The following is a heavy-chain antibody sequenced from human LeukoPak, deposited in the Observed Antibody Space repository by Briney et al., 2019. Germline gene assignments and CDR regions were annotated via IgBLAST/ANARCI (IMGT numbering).Heavy chain of an antibody. J-gene: IGHJ4*02. Sequence: SETLSLTCTVSGASITSYYWSWLRQPPGKGLEWIGYIYYSGSTKYNSSLKSRVTISVDTSKNQFSLKLTSVTAADTAVYYCARATGSSWYSYWGQGTLVTVSS. V-gene: IGHV4-59*01. CDR1: GASITSYY. CDR2: IYYSGST. CDR3: ARATGSSWYSY. D-gene: IGHD6-13*01.